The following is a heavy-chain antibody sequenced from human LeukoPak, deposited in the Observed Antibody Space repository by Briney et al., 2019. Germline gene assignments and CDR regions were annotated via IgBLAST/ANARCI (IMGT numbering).Heavy chain of an antibody. D-gene: IGHD3-9*01. J-gene: IGHJ4*02. CDR2: IIPNSGGT. CDR1: GYTFTGYY. Sequence: ASVKVSCKASGYTFTGYYMHWVRQAPGQGLEWMGRIIPNSGGTNYAQKFQGRVTMTRDTSISTAYMELSRLRSDDTAVYYCARGLDILTGYYEYYFDYWGQGTLVTVSS. V-gene: IGHV1-2*06. CDR3: ARGLDILTGYYEYYFDY.